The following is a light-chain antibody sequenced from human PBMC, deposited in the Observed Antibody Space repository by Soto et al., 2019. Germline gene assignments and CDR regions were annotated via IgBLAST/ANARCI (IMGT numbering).Light chain of an antibody. V-gene: IGKV1-9*01. CDR2: AAS. J-gene: IGKJ4*01. CDR3: QQVESYPST. Sequence: IHLTHTPASLSASVLYRVTITFLASQGISSFLAWYQQKPGKAPKLLIYAASSLQSGVPSRFSGSGFGTDFTLTITSLQPEDFATYYCQQVESYPSTFGGGTKVDIK. CDR1: QGISSF.